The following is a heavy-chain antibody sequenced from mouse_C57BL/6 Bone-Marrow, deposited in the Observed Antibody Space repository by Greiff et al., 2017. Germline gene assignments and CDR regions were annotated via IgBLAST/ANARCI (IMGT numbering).Heavy chain of an antibody. CDR1: GFNIKDDY. CDR2: IDPENGDT. CDR3: TRIAY. V-gene: IGHV14-4*01. J-gene: IGHJ3*01. Sequence: VQLQQSGAALVRPGASVKLSCTASGFNIKDDYMHWVKPRPEQGLEWIGWIDPENGDTEYASEFPGKATITVDTSSNTAYLQLSSLTAEDTAVYYCTRIAYWCQGTLVTVSA.